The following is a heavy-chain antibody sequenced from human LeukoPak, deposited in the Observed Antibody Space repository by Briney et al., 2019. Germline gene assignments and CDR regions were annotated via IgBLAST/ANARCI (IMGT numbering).Heavy chain of an antibody. CDR1: GYTFTPYG. CDR3: ARPSYSGISTLGDAFEI. CDR2: ISAYKGNT. D-gene: IGHD1-26*01. J-gene: IGHJ3*02. Sequence: ASVKASCKASGYTFTPYGISWVRQAPGQGLEWMGWISAYKGNTNYAQKLQGRVTMTTDTSTSTGYMERRSLRSDDTAVYYWARPSYSGISTLGDAFEISGRRTMGTVSS. V-gene: IGHV1-18*01.